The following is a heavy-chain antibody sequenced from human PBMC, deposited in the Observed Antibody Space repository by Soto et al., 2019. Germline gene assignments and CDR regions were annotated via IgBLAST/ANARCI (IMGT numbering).Heavy chain of an antibody. D-gene: IGHD2-2*01. J-gene: IGHJ4*02. V-gene: IGHV3-21*01. CDR1: GVGFSTYG. CDR2: IVSSGRNV. CDR3: ARDESAGSSTSN. Sequence: EVQLMESGGGLVQPGGSLRLSCAASGVGFSTYGMNWLRQTPGKGPEWVSSIVSSGRNVYYADSVEGRFTTSRDNAKNSLYLQMNSLRVEDTALYFCARDESAGSSTSNWGQGTLVTVSS.